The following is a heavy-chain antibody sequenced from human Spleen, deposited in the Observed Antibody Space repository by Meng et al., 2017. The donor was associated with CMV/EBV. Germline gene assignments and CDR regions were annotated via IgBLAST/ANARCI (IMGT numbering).Heavy chain of an antibody. CDR3: ARAVGPTRFDP. Sequence: SCKASGYTFTDNHIHWVRQAPGQGLEWMGWINPNTGGTNYAQKFQGRVTMAWDTSINTAYMELSRLTSDDTALFYCARAVGPTRFDPWGQGTLVTAPQ. CDR2: INPNTGGT. CDR1: GYTFTDNH. J-gene: IGHJ5*02. V-gene: IGHV1-2*02. D-gene: IGHD1-26*01.